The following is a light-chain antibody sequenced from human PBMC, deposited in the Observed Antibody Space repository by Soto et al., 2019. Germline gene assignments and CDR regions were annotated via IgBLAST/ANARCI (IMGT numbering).Light chain of an antibody. V-gene: IGLV2-14*01. CDR2: EVS. J-gene: IGLJ1*01. CDR3: SSYTRSSTLYV. Sequence: LAQPASVSGSPGQSITISCTGTSSDVGGYNYVSWYQQHPGKAPKLMIYEVSNRPSGVSNRFSGSKSGNTASLTISGLQAEDEADYYCSSYTRSSTLYVFGTGTKVTVL. CDR1: SSDVGGYNY.